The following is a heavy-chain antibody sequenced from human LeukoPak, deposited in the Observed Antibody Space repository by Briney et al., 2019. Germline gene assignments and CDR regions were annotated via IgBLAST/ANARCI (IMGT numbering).Heavy chain of an antibody. CDR3: ARDREGYYDSSGYYVPGYFDY. CDR2: IWYDGSNK. CDR1: GFTFSSYG. V-gene: IGHV3-33*01. D-gene: IGHD3-22*01. J-gene: IGHJ4*02. Sequence: GRSLRLSCAASGFTFSSYGMHWVRQAPGKGLEWVAVIWYDGSNKYYADSVKGRFTISRDNSKNTLYLQMNSLRAEDTAVYYCARDREGYYDSSGYYVPGYFDYWGQGTLVTVSS.